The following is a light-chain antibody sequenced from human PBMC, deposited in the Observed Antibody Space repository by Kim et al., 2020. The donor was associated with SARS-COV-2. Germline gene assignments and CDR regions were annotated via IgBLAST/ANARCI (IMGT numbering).Light chain of an antibody. J-gene: IGKJ3*01. CDR3: QQSYSTPLFT. CDR1: QSIIRY. CDR2: AAS. Sequence: SVGDRVTVTCRASQSIIRYLNWYQQKPGKAPKLLIYAASSLLSGVPSRFSGSGSGTDFTLTITSLQPEDFATYYCQQSYSTPLFTFGPGTKVDIK. V-gene: IGKV1-39*01.